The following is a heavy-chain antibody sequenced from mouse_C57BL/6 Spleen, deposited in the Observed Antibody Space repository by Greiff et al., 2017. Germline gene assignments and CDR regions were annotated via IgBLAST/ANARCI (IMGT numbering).Heavy chain of an antibody. J-gene: IGHJ4*01. CDR1: GYAFTNYL. Sequence: VQLQQSGAELVRPGTLVKVSCKASGYAFTNYLIEWVKQRPGQGLEWIGVINPGSGGTNYNEKFKGKATLTADKSSSTAYMQLSSLTSEDSAVYFCARELPYAMDYWGQGTSVTVSS. V-gene: IGHV1-54*01. CDR2: INPGSGGT. CDR3: ARELPYAMDY.